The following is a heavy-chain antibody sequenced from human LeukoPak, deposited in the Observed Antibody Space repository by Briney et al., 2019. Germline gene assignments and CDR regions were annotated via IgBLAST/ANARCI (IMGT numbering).Heavy chain of an antibody. CDR2: IYYSGST. Sequence: SETLSLTCTVSGGSVGSGSYYWSWIRQPPGKGLEWIGYIYYSGSTNYNPSLKSRVTISVDTSKNQFSLKLSSVTAADTAVYYCARDDRLYTAMVGIWGQGTMVTVSS. CDR3: ARDDRLYTAMVGI. D-gene: IGHD5-18*01. V-gene: IGHV4-61*01. J-gene: IGHJ3*02. CDR1: GGSVGSGSYY.